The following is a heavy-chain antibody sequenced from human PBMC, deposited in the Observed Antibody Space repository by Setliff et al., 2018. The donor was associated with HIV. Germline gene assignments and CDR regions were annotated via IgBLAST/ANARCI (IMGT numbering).Heavy chain of an antibody. Sequence: SETLSLTCTVSGGSITGYYWSWVRQPPGKGLEWIGYIFYSGTTNYSPSLNSRATISVDTSKNSFSLRLSSVTAADTAVYYCARVFTAGRREYYFDLWGQGTLVTVSS. CDR1: GGSITGYY. V-gene: IGHV4-59*01. D-gene: IGHD6-6*01. CDR3: ARVFTAGRREYYFDL. J-gene: IGHJ4*02. CDR2: IFYSGTT.